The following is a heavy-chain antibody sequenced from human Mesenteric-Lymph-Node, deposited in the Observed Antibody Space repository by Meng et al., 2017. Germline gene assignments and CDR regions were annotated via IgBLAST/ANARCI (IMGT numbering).Heavy chain of an antibody. CDR3: ARVNGYCNGGRCVSDY. J-gene: IGHJ4*02. V-gene: IGHV1-2*06. Sequence: QLHLLQSGAEVKKPGASVKVSCKASGYTFTVYYIHWVRQAPGQGLEWMGHINPKSGDTKYPQKFQGRVTMTRDTSMNTAYMELSRLRSDDTAVYYCARVNGYCNGGRCVSDYWGQGTLVTVSS. CDR2: INPKSGDT. D-gene: IGHD2-15*01. CDR1: GYTFTVYY.